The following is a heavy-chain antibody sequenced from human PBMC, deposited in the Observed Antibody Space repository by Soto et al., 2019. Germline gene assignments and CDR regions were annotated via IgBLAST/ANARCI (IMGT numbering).Heavy chain of an antibody. CDR2: ISYDGSNK. D-gene: IGHD3-9*01. V-gene: IGHV3-30*03. J-gene: IGHJ4*02. Sequence: TFSSSGMHWVRQAPGKGLEWVAVISYDGSNKYYADSVKGRFTISRDDSKNTLYLQMNSLRAEDTAVYFCARLEGLATISYYFDFWGPGALVTVSS. CDR3: ARLEGLATISYYFDF. CDR1: TFSSSG.